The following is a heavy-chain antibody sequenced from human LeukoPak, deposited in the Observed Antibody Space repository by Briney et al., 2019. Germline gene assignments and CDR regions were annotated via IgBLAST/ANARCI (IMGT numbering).Heavy chain of an antibody. D-gene: IGHD2-2*01. CDR2: IIPILGIA. Sequence: ASVKVSCKASGYTFPSYGISWVRQAPGQGLEWMGRIIPILGIANYAQKFQGRVTITADKSTSTAYMELSSLRSEDTAVYYCARSVVVPAANGMDVWGQGTTVTVSS. CDR3: ARSVVVPAANGMDV. J-gene: IGHJ6*02. CDR1: GYTFPSYG. V-gene: IGHV1-69*04.